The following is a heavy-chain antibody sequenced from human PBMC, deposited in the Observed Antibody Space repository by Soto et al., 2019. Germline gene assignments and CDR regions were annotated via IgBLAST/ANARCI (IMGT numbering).Heavy chain of an antibody. CDR2: ISNSESTK. V-gene: IGHV3-48*04. D-gene: IGHD6-13*01. CDR1: GFTFSSYS. J-gene: IGHJ4*02. CDR3: AKRQAGGSCLTVDY. Sequence: LRLSCAASGFTFSSYSMNWVRQAPGKGLEWVSHISNSESTKYYADSVKGRFTISRDNSNNTLSLQMNSLRAEDTAVYYCAKRQAGGSCLTVDYWGQGTLVTVSS.